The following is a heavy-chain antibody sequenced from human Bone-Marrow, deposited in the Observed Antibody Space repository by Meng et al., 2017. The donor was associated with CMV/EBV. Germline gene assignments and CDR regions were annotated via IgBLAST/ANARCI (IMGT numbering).Heavy chain of an antibody. Sequence: SETLSLTCAVYGGSFSGYYWSWIRQPPGKGLEWIGYIYYSGSTNYNPSLKSRVTISVDTSKNQFSLKLSSVTAADTAVYYCARGLRYDFWSGSAYFDYWGQGTLVTVSS. CDR1: GGSFSGYY. J-gene: IGHJ4*02. CDR3: ARGLRYDFWSGSAYFDY. CDR2: IYYSGST. D-gene: IGHD3-3*01. V-gene: IGHV4-59*01.